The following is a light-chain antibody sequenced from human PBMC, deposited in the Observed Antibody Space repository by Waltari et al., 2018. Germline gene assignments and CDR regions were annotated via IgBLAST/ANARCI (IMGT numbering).Light chain of an antibody. Sequence: DIQMTQSPSTLSASVGDRVTITCRASQSISSWLAWYQQKPGKAPKLLIYKASSLESGVPSRFSGSGSGTEFTLTISSLQPDDFATYYCQQYNSYKTFGQGTKLEIK. CDR1: QSISSW. V-gene: IGKV1-5*03. J-gene: IGKJ2*01. CDR2: KAS. CDR3: QQYNSYKT.